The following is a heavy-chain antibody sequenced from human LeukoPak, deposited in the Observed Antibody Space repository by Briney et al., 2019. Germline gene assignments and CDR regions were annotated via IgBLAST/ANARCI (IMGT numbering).Heavy chain of an antibody. CDR3: ARHYYGSGSYYRIQD. CDR1: GGSISSHY. D-gene: IGHD3-10*01. CDR2: IYYSGST. V-gene: IGHV4-59*08. Sequence: SETLSLTCTVSGGSISSHYWSWIRQPPGKGLEWIGYIYYSGSTNYNPSLKSRVTISVDTSKNQFSLKLSSVTAADTAVYYCARHYYGSGSYYRIQDWGQGTLVTVSS. J-gene: IGHJ4*02.